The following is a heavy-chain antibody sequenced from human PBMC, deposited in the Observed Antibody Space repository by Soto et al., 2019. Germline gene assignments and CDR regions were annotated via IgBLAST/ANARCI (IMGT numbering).Heavy chain of an antibody. D-gene: IGHD6-6*01. J-gene: IGHJ5*02. CDR3: ARAYSSSVGWFDP. CDR1: GGSSSSYY. CDR2: IYYSGST. V-gene: IGHV4-59*01. Sequence: SETLSLACSCSGGSSSSYYWSWIRQPPGKGLERIGYIYYSGSTNYNPSLKSRVTISVDTSKNQFSLKLSSVTAADTAVYYCARAYSSSVGWFDPWGQGTLVPVPS.